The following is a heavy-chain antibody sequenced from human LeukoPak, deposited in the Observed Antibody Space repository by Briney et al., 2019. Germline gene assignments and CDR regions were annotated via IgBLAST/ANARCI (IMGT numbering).Heavy chain of an antibody. CDR1: GGSFSGYY. J-gene: IGHJ4*02. D-gene: IGHD2/OR15-2a*01. CDR2: INHSGST. V-gene: IGHV4-34*01. Sequence: SETLSLTCAVYGGSFSGYYWGWIRQPPGKGLEWIGEINHSGSTNYNPSLKSRVTISVDTSKNQFSLKLSSVTAADTAVYYCARAGNTRFDYWGQGTLVTVSS. CDR3: ARAGNTRFDY.